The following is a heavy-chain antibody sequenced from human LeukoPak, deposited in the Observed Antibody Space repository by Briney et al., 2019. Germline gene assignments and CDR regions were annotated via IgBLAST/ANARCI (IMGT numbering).Heavy chain of an antibody. V-gene: IGHV4-31*03. CDR2: IYYSGST. D-gene: IGHD6-19*01. Sequence: SQTLSLTCTVSGGSISSGGYYWSWIRQHPGKGLEWIGYIYYSGSTYYNPSLKSRVTISVDTSKNQFSLKLSSVTAADTAVYYCARRVNANGIAVAGNPPWAFDIWGQGTMVTVSS. J-gene: IGHJ3*02. CDR1: GGSISSGGYY. CDR3: ARRVNANGIAVAGNPPWAFDI.